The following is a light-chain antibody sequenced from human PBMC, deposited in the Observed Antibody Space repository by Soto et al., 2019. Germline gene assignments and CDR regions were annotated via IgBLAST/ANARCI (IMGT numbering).Light chain of an antibody. V-gene: IGKV3-20*01. J-gene: IGKJ1*01. Sequence: EIVLTQSPGTLSLSPGERATLSCRASQSVSSSYLAWYQQKPGQAPRLLIYGASSRATGIPDRFSGSGSGIDFTLTICRLEPEDFAVYYCQQYGSSPQWTFGQGTKVEIK. CDR3: QQYGSSPQWT. CDR1: QSVSSSY. CDR2: GAS.